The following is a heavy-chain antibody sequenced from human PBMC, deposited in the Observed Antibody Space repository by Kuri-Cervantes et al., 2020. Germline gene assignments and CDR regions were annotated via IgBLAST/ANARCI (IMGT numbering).Heavy chain of an antibody. CDR3: ARGLVVVPAARKVGAFDI. CDR2: INHSGST. Sequence: SETLSLTCTVPGGSISSYYWSWIRQPPGKGLEWIGEINHSGSTNYNPSLKSRVTISVDTSKNQFSLKLSSVTAADTAVYYCARGLVVVPAARKVGAFDIWGQGTMVTVSS. V-gene: IGHV4-34*01. CDR1: GGSISSYY. J-gene: IGHJ3*02. D-gene: IGHD2-2*01.